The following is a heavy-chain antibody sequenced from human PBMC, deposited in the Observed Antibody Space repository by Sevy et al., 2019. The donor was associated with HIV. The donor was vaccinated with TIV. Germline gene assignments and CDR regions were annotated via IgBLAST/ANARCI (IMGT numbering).Heavy chain of an antibody. Sequence: SETLSLTCTVSGGSISSSSYYWGWIRQPPGKGLEWIGRIYYSGSTYYNPSLKSRVTISVDTSKNQCSLKLSFVTAADTAVYYCARLDFWSGYPYFDYWGQGTLVTVSS. D-gene: IGHD3-3*01. CDR2: IYYSGST. CDR1: GGSISSSSYY. V-gene: IGHV4-39*01. J-gene: IGHJ4*02. CDR3: ARLDFWSGYPYFDY.